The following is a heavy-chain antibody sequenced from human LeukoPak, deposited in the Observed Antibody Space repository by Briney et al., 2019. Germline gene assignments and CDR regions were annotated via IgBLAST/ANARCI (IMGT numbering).Heavy chain of an antibody. CDR3: AKEWGLESSGYYYAY. Sequence: SVKVSCKASGGTFSRFTISWVRQAPGQGFEWMGGITPIFGTANFAQKFQGRVSITADGSTSTAFMELSSLRSEDTAVYYCAKEWGLESSGYYYAYWGQGTLVTVSS. CDR2: ITPIFGTA. V-gene: IGHV1-69*01. D-gene: IGHD3-22*01. CDR1: GGTFSRFT. J-gene: IGHJ4*02.